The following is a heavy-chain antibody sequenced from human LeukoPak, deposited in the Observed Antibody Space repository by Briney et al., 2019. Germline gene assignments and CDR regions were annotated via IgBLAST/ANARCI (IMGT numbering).Heavy chain of an antibody. CDR3: ARLNGGG. CDR1: SGSISNYY. CDR2: SDYSGST. D-gene: IGHD2-8*01. J-gene: IGHJ4*02. Sequence: SETLSLTCTVSSGSISNYYWSWIWQPPGKGLDWIGFSDYSGSTNYNPSLKSRVTISLDTSKDQIALKLSSVTAADTAVYYCARLNGGGWGQGTLVVVTS. V-gene: IGHV4-59*08.